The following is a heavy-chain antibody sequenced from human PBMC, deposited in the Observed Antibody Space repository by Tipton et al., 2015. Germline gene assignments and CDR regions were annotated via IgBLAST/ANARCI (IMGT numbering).Heavy chain of an antibody. J-gene: IGHJ4*02. Sequence: QLVQPGAEVKKPGASVKVPSKASGYTFPNYVFTLGRQAPGQGLEWMGWMNSKRGNTGYAQKFQDRVTMTRNTSISTAYMELNSLRSEDTAVYYCARGPIATRPSDYWGQGTLVTVSS. CDR3: ARGPIATRPSDY. D-gene: IGHD6-6*01. CDR1: GYTFPNYV. V-gene: IGHV1-8*01. CDR2: MNSKRGNT.